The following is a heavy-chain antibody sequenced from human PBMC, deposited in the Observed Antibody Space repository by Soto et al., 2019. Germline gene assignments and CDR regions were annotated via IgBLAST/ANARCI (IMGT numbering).Heavy chain of an antibody. V-gene: IGHV1-69*08. Sequence: QVQLVQSGAEVKKPGSSVRVSCKASGTIFSSYTISWVRQAPGQGLELMGRIIPILGETNSAQKFQGRVTLIAYKSTNAAYMELTSLRLEDTAGYFCARGLGGRMDDWGQGTTVTVSS. CDR2: IIPILGET. D-gene: IGHD3-16*01. J-gene: IGHJ6*02. CDR1: GTIFSSYT. CDR3: ARGLGGRMDD.